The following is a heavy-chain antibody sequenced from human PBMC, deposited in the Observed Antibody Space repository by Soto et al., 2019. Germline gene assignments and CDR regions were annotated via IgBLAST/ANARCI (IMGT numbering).Heavy chain of an antibody. J-gene: IGHJ4*02. CDR1: GYSLTSYW. Sequence: GESLKISCKGSGYSLTSYWIGWMRQTPGKGLEWMGMIYLGDSNTRYSPSFQGQVTFSADKSINTAYLQWSSLKASDTAMYYCARRVVGAARPFDYWGQGTQVTVSS. CDR2: IYLGDSNT. CDR3: ARRVVGAARPFDY. D-gene: IGHD6-6*01. V-gene: IGHV5-51*01.